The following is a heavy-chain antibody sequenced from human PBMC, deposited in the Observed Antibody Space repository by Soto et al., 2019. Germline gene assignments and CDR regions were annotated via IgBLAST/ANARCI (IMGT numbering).Heavy chain of an antibody. V-gene: IGHV4-34*01. J-gene: IGHJ4*02. CDR3: ARDQGFYYDNSGYYRTPFDY. Sequence: SETLSLTCAVYGGSFSGYYWNWIRQPPGKGLEWIGEIDHSGYTNYNPSLKSRVTISVDTSRNQFSLKLSSVTAADTAVYYCARDQGFYYDNSGYYRTPFDYWGQGTLVTVSS. D-gene: IGHD3-22*01. CDR1: GGSFSGYY. CDR2: IDHSGYT.